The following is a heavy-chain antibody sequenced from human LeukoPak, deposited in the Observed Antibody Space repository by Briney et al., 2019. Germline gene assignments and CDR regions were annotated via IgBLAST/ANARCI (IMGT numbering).Heavy chain of an antibody. J-gene: IGHJ4*02. D-gene: IGHD3-22*01. CDR2: ISGSGGST. CDR1: GFTFSNYA. Sequence: PGESLRLSCAVSGFTFSNYAMSWVRQAPGKGLEWVSAISGSGGSTYYADSVRGRFTISRDNSKNTLYLQMNSLRAEDTAVYYCAKDPFYYYDSSGYDFDYWGQGTLVTVSS. V-gene: IGHV3-23*01. CDR3: AKDPFYYYDSSGYDFDY.